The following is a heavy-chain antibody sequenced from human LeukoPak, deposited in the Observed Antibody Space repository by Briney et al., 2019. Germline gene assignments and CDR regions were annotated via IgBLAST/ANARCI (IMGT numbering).Heavy chain of an antibody. CDR2: IKEDGSEK. CDR3: AREDRPHSYYYYYMDV. V-gene: IGHV3-7*01. CDR1: GFTFSSYW. Sequence: PGGSLRLSCAASGFTFSSYWMSWVRQAPGKGLEWVANIKEDGSEKYYVDPVKGRFTISRDNAKNSLYLQMNSLRAEDTAVYYCAREDRPHSYYYYYMDVWGKGTTVTVSS. J-gene: IGHJ6*03.